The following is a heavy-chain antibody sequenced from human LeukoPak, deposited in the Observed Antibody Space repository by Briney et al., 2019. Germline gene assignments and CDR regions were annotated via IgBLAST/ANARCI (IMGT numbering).Heavy chain of an antibody. CDR1: GYTLTELS. CDR3: ATAYGTHTNFDY. Sequence: ASVKVSCKVSGYTLTELSMHWVRQAPGKGLEWMGGFDPEDGETIYAQKFQGRVTMTEDTSTDTAYMELSSLRSEDTAVYCCATAYGTHTNFDYWGQGTLVTVSS. D-gene: IGHD4-17*01. V-gene: IGHV1-24*01. J-gene: IGHJ4*02. CDR2: FDPEDGET.